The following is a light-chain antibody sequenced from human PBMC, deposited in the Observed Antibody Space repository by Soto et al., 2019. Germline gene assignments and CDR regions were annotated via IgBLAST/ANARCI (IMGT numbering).Light chain of an antibody. V-gene: IGKV1-39*01. Sequence: DIQMTQSPSSLSASVGDRVTITCRASQSISSYLNWYQQKPGKAPNLLIYSASTLQSGVPSRFSGSGSGTDFTLTISSLQPEDFSTYYCQQSLSPPLTFGGWTKLEIK. CDR3: QQSLSPPLT. CDR1: QSISSY. CDR2: SAS. J-gene: IGKJ4*01.